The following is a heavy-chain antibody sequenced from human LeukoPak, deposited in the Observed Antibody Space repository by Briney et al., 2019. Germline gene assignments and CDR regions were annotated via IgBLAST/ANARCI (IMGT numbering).Heavy chain of an antibody. D-gene: IGHD3-10*01. Sequence: ASVKVSCKASGYIFTRYGVTWVRQAPGQGLEWMGWISAYNGNTKYEEKVQDRVTMTTDTSTNTVYMELRSLRSDDSAVYYCGRENFASETYYCDYWGQGTQATVSS. CDR1: GYIFTRYG. CDR3: GRENFASETYYCDY. CDR2: ISAYNGNT. V-gene: IGHV1-18*01. J-gene: IGHJ4*02.